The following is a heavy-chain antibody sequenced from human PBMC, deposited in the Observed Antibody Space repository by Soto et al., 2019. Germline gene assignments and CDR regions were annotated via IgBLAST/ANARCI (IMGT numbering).Heavy chain of an antibody. J-gene: IGHJ6*02. V-gene: IGHV3-11*06. Sequence: XGSLILSCSASGFTFSDYYMSWIRQAPGKGLEWVSYISSSSSYTNYADSVKGRFTISRDNAKNSLYLQMNSLRAEDTAVYYCARDIPYYYGMDVWGQGTTVTVSS. CDR1: GFTFSDYY. CDR3: ARDIPYYYGMDV. CDR2: ISSSSSYT.